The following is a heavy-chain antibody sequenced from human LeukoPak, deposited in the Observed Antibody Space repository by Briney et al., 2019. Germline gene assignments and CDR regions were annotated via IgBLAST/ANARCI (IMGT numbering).Heavy chain of an antibody. CDR1: GYTFTGYY. CDR2: INPNSGGT. J-gene: IGHJ4*02. D-gene: IGHD3-22*01. CDR3: ARDRRVYYDSSGYSWWSFDY. Sequence: ASVKVSCKASGYTFTGYYMHWVRQAPGQGLEWMGWINPNSGGTNYAQKFQGRVTMTRDTSISTAYMELSRLRSDDTAVYYCARDRRVYYDSSGYSWWSFDYWGQGTLVTVSS. V-gene: IGHV1-2*02.